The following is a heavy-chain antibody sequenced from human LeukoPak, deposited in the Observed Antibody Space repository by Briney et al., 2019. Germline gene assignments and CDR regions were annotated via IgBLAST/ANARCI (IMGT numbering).Heavy chain of an antibody. CDR1: GFTFSSYG. CDR3: ARDHRTIFGVVILAHYFDY. Sequence: PGGSLRLSCAASGFTFSSYGMHWVRQAPGKGLEWVAVIWYDGSNKYYADSVKGRFTISRDNSKNTLYLQMNSLRAEDTAVYYCARDHRTIFGVVILAHYFDYWGQGTLVTVSS. J-gene: IGHJ4*02. D-gene: IGHD3-3*01. V-gene: IGHV3-33*01. CDR2: IWYDGSNK.